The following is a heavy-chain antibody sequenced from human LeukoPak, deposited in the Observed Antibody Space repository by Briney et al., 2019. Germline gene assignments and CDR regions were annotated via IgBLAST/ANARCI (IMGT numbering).Heavy chain of an antibody. V-gene: IGHV3-23*01. CDR1: GFTFSSYA. CDR2: ISGSGGST. Sequence: AGGSLRLSCAASGFTFSSYAMSWVRQAPGKGLEWVSAISGSGGSTYYADSVKGRFTISRDNSKNTLYLQMNSLRAEDTAVYYCAKERAGSYGLRSLYWGQGTLVTVSS. J-gene: IGHJ4*02. CDR3: AKERAGSYGLRSLY. D-gene: IGHD5-18*01.